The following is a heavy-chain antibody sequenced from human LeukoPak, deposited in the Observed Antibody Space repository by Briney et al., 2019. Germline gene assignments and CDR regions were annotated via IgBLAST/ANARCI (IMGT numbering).Heavy chain of an antibody. D-gene: IGHD1-1*01. V-gene: IGHV3-33*01. J-gene: IGHJ4*02. CDR1: GFTFSTHG. Sequence: GRSLRLSCTASGFTFSTHGFHWVRQGPGKGLEWVADIWHDGSKQYYADSVKGRFTISRDDSKNTLYLQMNSLRVEDTAVYYCARDLSYGSLDYGGQGTLVTVSS. CDR2: IWHDGSKQ. CDR3: ARDLSYGSLDY.